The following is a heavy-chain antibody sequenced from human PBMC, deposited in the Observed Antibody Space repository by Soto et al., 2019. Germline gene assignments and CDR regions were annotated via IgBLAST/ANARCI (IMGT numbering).Heavy chain of an antibody. CDR2: IHSDGSST. CDR1: GFTFSYYW. Sequence: EVQLVESGGGLVQPGESLRLSCAASGFTFSYYWMHWVRQAPGKGLLWVSRIHSDGSSTTYADSVKGRFTISRDNARNTVDLQINRLRGEDTAVYYCARGDRGAFDIWGQGTVVTVSS. J-gene: IGHJ3*02. D-gene: IGHD1-26*01. V-gene: IGHV3-74*01. CDR3: ARGDRGAFDI.